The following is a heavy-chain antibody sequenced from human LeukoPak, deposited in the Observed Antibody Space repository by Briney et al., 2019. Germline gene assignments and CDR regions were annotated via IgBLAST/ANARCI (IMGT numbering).Heavy chain of an antibody. Sequence: SETLSLTCTVSGGSISSYYWSWIRQPPGKGLEWIGYIYYSGSTNYNPSLKSRVTISVDTSKNQFSLKLSSVTAADTAVYYCARRSIVVRYYGAGSRREYYFDYWGQGTLVTVSS. D-gene: IGHD3-10*01. CDR2: IYYSGST. CDR1: GGSISSYY. V-gene: IGHV4-59*08. J-gene: IGHJ4*02. CDR3: ARRSIVVRYYGAGSRREYYFDY.